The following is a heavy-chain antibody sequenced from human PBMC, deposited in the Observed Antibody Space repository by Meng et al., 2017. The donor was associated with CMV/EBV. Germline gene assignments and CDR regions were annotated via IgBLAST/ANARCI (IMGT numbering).Heavy chain of an antibody. Sequence: QRQLQEPGPGLVKPSETLSLTCTVSGGSISSSSYYWGWIRQPPGKGLEWIGSIYYSGSTYYNPSLKSRVTISVDTSKNQFPLKLSSVTAADTAVYYCVTWLWFGELSGYYFDYWGQGTLVTVSS. J-gene: IGHJ4*02. CDR1: GGSISSSSYY. D-gene: IGHD3-10*01. CDR3: VTWLWFGELSGYYFDY. CDR2: IYYSGST. V-gene: IGHV4-39*07.